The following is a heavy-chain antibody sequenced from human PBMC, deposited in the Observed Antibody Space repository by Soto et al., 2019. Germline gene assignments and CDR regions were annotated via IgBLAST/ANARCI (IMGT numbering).Heavy chain of an antibody. CDR3: AKDTAGYCSSTSCYAFDY. CDR2: ISGSGGST. V-gene: IGHV3-23*01. Sequence: GGSLRLSCAASGFTFSSYAMSWVRQAPGKGLEWVSAISGSGGSTYYADSVKGRFTISRDNPKNTLYLQMNSLRAEDTAVYYCAKDTAGYCSSTSCYAFDYWGQGTLVTVSS. CDR1: GFTFSSYA. J-gene: IGHJ4*02. D-gene: IGHD2-2*03.